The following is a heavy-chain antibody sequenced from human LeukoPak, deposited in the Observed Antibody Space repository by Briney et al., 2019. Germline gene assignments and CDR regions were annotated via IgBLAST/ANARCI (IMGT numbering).Heavy chain of an antibody. D-gene: IGHD3-3*01. Sequence: GASVKVSCKASGYTFTGCYMHWVRQAPGQGLEWMGRINPNSGGTNYAQKFQGRVTMTRDTSISTAYMELSRLRPDDTAVYYCARAAGRDGDFDYWGQGTLVTVSS. J-gene: IGHJ4*02. CDR1: GYTFTGCY. V-gene: IGHV1-2*06. CDR2: INPNSGGT. CDR3: ARAAGRDGDFDY.